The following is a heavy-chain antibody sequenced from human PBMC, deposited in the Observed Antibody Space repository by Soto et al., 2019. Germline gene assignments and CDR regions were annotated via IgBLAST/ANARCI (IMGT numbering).Heavy chain of an antibody. D-gene: IGHD3-10*01. J-gene: IGHJ6*03. CDR3: AKGFGGRHYCSYTDV. V-gene: IGHV3-23*01. Sequence: EVQLLESGGGLVQPGGSLRLSCAASGFTFSSYAMSWVRQAPGKGLAWGSPISGSGGSTYYADSVKGRFTITSDNSKNTLYLQMNSLRAEDTAVYYCAKGFGGRHYCSYTDVWGKGTTVTVSS. CDR2: ISGSGGST. CDR1: GFTFSSYA.